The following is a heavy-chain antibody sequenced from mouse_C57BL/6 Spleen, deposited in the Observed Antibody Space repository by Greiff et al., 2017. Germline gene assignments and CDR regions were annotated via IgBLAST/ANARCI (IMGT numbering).Heavy chain of an antibody. D-gene: IGHD2-4*01. CDR1: GFTFTDYY. CDR2: IRNKANGYTT. J-gene: IGHJ3*01. Sequence: EVNVVESGGGLVQPGGSLSLSCAASGFTFTDYYMSWVRQPPGKALEWLGFIRNKANGYTTEYSASVKGRFTISRDNSQSILYLQMNALRAEDSATYYCASDWDYDYDPFAYWGQGTLVTVSA. CDR3: ASDWDYDYDPFAY. V-gene: IGHV7-3*01.